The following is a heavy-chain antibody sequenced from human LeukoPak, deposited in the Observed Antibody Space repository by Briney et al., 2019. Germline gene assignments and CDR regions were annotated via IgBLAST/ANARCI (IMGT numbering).Heavy chain of an antibody. J-gene: IGHJ4*02. CDR1: GFIFSTYW. CDR2: IKEDGNRI. V-gene: IGHV3-7*01. Sequence: GGSLRLSCAASGFIFSTYWMSWVRQAPGKGLEWVANIKEDGNRIYYVDSVKGRFTISRENAKNSLYLQMSSLRAEDAAVYYCARGGWYYFECWGQGVLVTVSS. CDR3: ARGGWYYFEC.